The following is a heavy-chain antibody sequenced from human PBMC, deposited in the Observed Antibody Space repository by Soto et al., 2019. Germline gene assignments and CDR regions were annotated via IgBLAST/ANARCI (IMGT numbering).Heavy chain of an antibody. CDR3: ARDLTGTTFHDY. D-gene: IGHD1-20*01. J-gene: IGHJ4*02. V-gene: IGHV1-2*04. CDR1: GYTFTGYY. CDR2: INPNSGGT. Sequence: GASVKVSCKASGYTFTGYYMHWVRQAPGQWLEWMGWINPNSGGTNYAQKFQGWVTMTRDTSISTAYMELSRLRSDDTAVYYCARDLTGTTFHDYSAQGTLDPVSS.